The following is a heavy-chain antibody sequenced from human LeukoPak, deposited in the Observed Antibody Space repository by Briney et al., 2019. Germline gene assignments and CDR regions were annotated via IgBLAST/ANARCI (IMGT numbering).Heavy chain of an antibody. CDR1: GFTFSSYG. CDR3: ANAEDHLSPTDY. J-gene: IGHJ4*02. Sequence: GGSLRLSCAASGFTFSSYGMRWVRQAPGKGLEWVAFIRYDGSNKYYADSVKGRFTISRDNSKNTLYLQMNSLRAEDTAVYYCANAEDHLSPTDYWGQGTLVTVSS. D-gene: IGHD1-14*01. CDR2: IRYDGSNK. V-gene: IGHV3-30*02.